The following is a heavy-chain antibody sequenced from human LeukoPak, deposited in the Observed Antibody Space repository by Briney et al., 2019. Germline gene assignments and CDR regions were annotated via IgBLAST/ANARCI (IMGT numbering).Heavy chain of an antibody. Sequence: SETLSLTCTVSGGSIPTSTYHWGWIRQSPGKGLEWIGSVHYSGGTYYNPSLRSRVSISVDTSKNQFSLKLSSVTAADTAVYYCAREAGAYDILTGYYKDYYYYYMDVWGKGTTVTVSS. CDR2: VHYSGGT. V-gene: IGHV4-39*07. D-gene: IGHD3-9*01. CDR3: AREAGAYDILTGYYKDYYYYYMDV. J-gene: IGHJ6*03. CDR1: GGSIPTSTYH.